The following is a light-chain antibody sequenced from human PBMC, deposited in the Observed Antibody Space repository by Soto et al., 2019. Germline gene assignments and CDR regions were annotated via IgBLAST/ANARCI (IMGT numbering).Light chain of an antibody. CDR3: SSYAGSSTWV. J-gene: IGLJ3*02. Sequence: QSVMTQPPSVSAAPGQKVTISCSGSSSNIGGNSVSWYQQHPGKAPKLVIYGVTERPSGVPDRFSGSKSGNTASLTVSGLQSEDEADYYCSSYAGSSTWVFGGGTKLTVL. CDR2: GVT. CDR1: SSNIGGNS. V-gene: IGLV2-8*01.